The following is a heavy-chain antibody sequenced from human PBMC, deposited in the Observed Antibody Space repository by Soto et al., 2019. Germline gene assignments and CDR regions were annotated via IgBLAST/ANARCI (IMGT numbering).Heavy chain of an antibody. CDR2: IYYSGST. V-gene: IGHV4-31*03. J-gene: IGHJ3*02. Sequence: RSLTCTVSGGSISSGGYYWSWIRQHPGKGLEWIGYIYYSGSTYYNPSLKSRVTISVDTSKNQFSLKLSSVTAADTAVYYCAVYYYDSSGYYPEGAFDTWGQGTVVTV. CDR1: GGSISSGGYY. CDR3: AVYYYDSSGYYPEGAFDT. D-gene: IGHD3-22*01.